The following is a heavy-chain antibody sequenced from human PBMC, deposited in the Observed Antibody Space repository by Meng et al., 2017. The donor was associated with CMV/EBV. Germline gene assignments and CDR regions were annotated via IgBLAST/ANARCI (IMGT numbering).Heavy chain of an antibody. V-gene: IGHV3-11*01. CDR1: GFTFSDYY. Sequence: GGSLRLSCAASGFTFSDYYMSWIRQAPGKELEWVSYISSSGSTIYYADSVKGRFTISRDNAKNSLYLQMNSLRAEDTAVYYCARGSSMIVVVNFDYWGQGTLVTVSS. CDR2: ISSSGSTI. D-gene: IGHD3-22*01. CDR3: ARGSSMIVVVNFDY. J-gene: IGHJ4*02.